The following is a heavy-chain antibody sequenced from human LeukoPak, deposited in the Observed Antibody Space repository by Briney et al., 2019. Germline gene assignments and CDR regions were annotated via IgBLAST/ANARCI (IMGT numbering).Heavy chain of an antibody. D-gene: IGHD2-2*01. CDR1: GFTFDDYT. J-gene: IGHJ6*02. CDR2: ISWDGGST. Sequence: GGSLRLSCTASGFTFDDYTMHWVRQAPGKGLEWVSLISWDGGSTYYADSVKGRFTISRDNSKNSLYLQMSSLRTEDTALYYCAKDMAYCSSTSCYLDYYYYGMDVWGQGTTVTVSS. V-gene: IGHV3-43*01. CDR3: AKDMAYCSSTSCYLDYYYYGMDV.